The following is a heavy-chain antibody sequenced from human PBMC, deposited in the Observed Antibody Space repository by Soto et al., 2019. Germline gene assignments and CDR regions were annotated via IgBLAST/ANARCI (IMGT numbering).Heavy chain of an antibody. J-gene: IGHJ6*02. CDR2: INHSGST. D-gene: IGHD4-17*01. CDR3: ARGLDGDYVERASRYYGMDV. CDR1: GGSFSGYY. Sequence: SETLSLTCAVYGGSFSGYYWSWIRQPPGKGLEWIGEINHSGSTNYNPSLKSRVTISVDTSKNQFSLKLSSVTAADTAVYYCARGLDGDYVERASRYYGMDVWGQGTTVTVSS. V-gene: IGHV4-34*01.